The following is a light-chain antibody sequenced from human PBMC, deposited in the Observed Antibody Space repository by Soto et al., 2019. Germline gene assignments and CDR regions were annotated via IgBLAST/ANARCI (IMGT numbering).Light chain of an antibody. CDR3: QQYNSYPYP. CDR2: DAS. Sequence: DIQMTQSTSTLSASVGDRVTITCRASQSIGSWLAWYQQKTGKAPKVLIYDASSLKSGVPSRFSGSGSGTEFTLTISSLQPDDFATYSCQQYNSYPYPFGQGTKLEIK. CDR1: QSIGSW. J-gene: IGKJ2*01. V-gene: IGKV1-5*01.